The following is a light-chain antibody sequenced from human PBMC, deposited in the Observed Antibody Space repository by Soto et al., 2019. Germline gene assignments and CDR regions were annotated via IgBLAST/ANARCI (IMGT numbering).Light chain of an antibody. CDR3: QQYCSSPFT. CDR1: QSVSSSY. Sequence: EIVLTQSPGTLSLSPGERATLSCRASQSVSSSYLAWYQQKPGQAPRLLIYGASSCATGIPDRFSGSGSGTDFTLTISRLEPADFAVYYCQQYCSSPFTFGPGTKVDIK. CDR2: GAS. J-gene: IGKJ3*01. V-gene: IGKV3-20*01.